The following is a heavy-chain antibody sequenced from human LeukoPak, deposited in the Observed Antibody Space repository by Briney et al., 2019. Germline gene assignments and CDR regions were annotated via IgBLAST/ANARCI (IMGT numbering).Heavy chain of an antibody. Sequence: TLSLTCTVSGGSISSYDWSWIRQPPGKALEWLARIDWEDDKYYSTSLKTRLTISKDTSKNQVVLTMTNMDPVDTATYYCARAVPGMVYYFDSWGQGTLVTVSS. CDR1: GGSISSYDW. J-gene: IGHJ4*02. CDR2: IDWEDDK. V-gene: IGHV2-70*11. CDR3: ARAVPGMVYYFDS. D-gene: IGHD5-18*01.